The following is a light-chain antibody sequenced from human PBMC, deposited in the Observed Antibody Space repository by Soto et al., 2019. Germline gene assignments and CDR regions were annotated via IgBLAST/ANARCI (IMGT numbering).Light chain of an antibody. CDR2: AAS. J-gene: IGKJ4*01. CDR1: QGIRED. V-gene: IGKV1-6*01. Sequence: AIQMTQSPSSLSASVGDRVTITCRATQGIREDLGWYQQKPGKAPKLLIYAASSLESEVPSRFSGSGSGTEFTLTISSLQPEDFATYFCLQDHGFPLTFGGGTKVEIK. CDR3: LQDHGFPLT.